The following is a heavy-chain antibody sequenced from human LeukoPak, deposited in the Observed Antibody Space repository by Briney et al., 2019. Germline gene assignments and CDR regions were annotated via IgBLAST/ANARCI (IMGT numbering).Heavy chain of an antibody. CDR2: IYSSGST. D-gene: IGHD3-10*01. CDR1: GGSISSYY. V-gene: IGHV4-59*08. CDR3: ARRRGAHTANALDI. Sequence: PSETQSLTCTVSGGSISSYYWSWIRQPPGKGLEWIGYIYSSGSTNYNPSLKSRVTISVDTSKNQFSLKLSSVTAADTAVYYCARRRGAHTANALDIWGQGTMVTVSS. J-gene: IGHJ3*02.